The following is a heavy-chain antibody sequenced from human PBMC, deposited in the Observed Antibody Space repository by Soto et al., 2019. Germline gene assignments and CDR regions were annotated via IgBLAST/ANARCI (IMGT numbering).Heavy chain of an antibody. D-gene: IGHD6-13*01. V-gene: IGHV1-69*01. CDR2: IIPIFGTA. J-gene: IGHJ6*02. Sequence: QVQLVQSGAEVQKPGSSVKVSCKASGGTFSSYAISWVRQAPGQGLEWMGGIIPIFGTANYAQKFQGRVTITADESTSTAYMELSSLRSEDTAVYYCARGEGSSPDYYYYGMDVWGQGTTVTVSS. CDR3: ARGEGSSPDYYYYGMDV. CDR1: GGTFSSYA.